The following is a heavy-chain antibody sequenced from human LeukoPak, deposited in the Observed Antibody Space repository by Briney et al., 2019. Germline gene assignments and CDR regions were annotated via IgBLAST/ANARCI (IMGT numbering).Heavy chain of an antibody. V-gene: IGHV6-1*01. CDR1: GDSVSSNSAA. D-gene: IGHD6-19*01. CDR2: TYYRSKWNN. CDR3: ARDQGIAVAAGPYYYYGMDV. J-gene: IGHJ6*02. Sequence: SQTLSLTCAISGDSVSSNSAAWNWIRQSPSRGLGWLGRTYYRSKWNNDYAVSVKSRITINPDTSKNQFSPQLNSVTPEDTAVYYCARDQGIAVAAGPYYYYGMDVWGQGTTVTVSS.